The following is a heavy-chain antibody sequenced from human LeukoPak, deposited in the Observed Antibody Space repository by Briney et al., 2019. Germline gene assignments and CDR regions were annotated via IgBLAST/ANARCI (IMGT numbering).Heavy chain of an antibody. Sequence: PGGSLRLSCAASGFTFSDYHMSWIRQAPGKGLEWVSYISSTSIYTNYADSVKGRFTISRDNAKNSLYLQMNSLRAEDTAVYYCARGRGYPLDAFDIWGQGTMVTVSS. CDR2: ISSTSIYT. D-gene: IGHD5-18*01. CDR3: ARGRGYPLDAFDI. V-gene: IGHV3-11*06. J-gene: IGHJ3*02. CDR1: GFTFSDYH.